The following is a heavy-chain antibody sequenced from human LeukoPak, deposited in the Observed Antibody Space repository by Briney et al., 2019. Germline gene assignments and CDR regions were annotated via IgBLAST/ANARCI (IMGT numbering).Heavy chain of an antibody. D-gene: IGHD6-19*01. CDR2: INPNSGGT. CDR1: GGTFSSYA. V-gene: IGHV1-2*02. Sequence: ASVKVSCKASGGTFSSYAISWVRQAPGQGLEWMGWINPNSGGTNYAQKFQGRVTMTRDTSISTAYMELSRLRSDDTAVYYCARAVGGSGWYDYFDYWGQGTLVTVSS. CDR3: ARAVGGSGWYDYFDY. J-gene: IGHJ4*02.